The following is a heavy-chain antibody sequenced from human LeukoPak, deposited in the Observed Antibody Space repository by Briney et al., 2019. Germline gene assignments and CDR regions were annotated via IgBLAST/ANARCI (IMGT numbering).Heavy chain of an antibody. J-gene: IGHJ4*02. V-gene: IGHV4-39*01. Sequence: GSLRLSCAASGFTFSTYAMSWVRQPPGKGLEWIGSIYYNGTTSYNPSLKSRVTISVDTSKRQFSLKLSSVTAAVTAVYYCARHSYHYAGSGSYYCFDYWGQGTLVTVSS. CDR3: ARHSYHYAGSGSYYCFDY. CDR1: GFTFSTYA. CDR2: IYYNGTT. D-gene: IGHD3-22*01.